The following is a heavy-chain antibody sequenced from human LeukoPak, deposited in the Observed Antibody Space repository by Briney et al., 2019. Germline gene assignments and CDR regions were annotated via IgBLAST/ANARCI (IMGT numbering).Heavy chain of an antibody. D-gene: IGHD3-16*02. Sequence: SETLSLTCAVYGGSFSGYYWSWIRQPPGKGLEWIGEINHSGSTNYNPSLKSRVTISVDTSKNQFSLKLSSVTGADTAGYYCARGGDDYVWGSYRLDAFDIWGQGTMVTVSS. CDR2: INHSGST. V-gene: IGHV4-34*01. CDR1: GGSFSGYY. CDR3: ARGGDDYVWGSYRLDAFDI. J-gene: IGHJ3*02.